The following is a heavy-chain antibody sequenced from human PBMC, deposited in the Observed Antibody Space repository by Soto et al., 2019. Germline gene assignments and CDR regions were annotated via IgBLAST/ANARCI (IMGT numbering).Heavy chain of an antibody. CDR1: GYSFTNND. D-gene: IGHD3-16*01. Sequence: ASVKVSCKASGYSFTNNDVSWVRQATGQGLEWMGWMNPGSGDTGYAQKFQGRVTMTRDISTATAYMELSSLRSDDTATYYCARMATFGSLNCFDPWCQGTLVSVPS. J-gene: IGHJ5*02. CDR2: MNPGSGDT. CDR3: ARMATFGSLNCFDP. V-gene: IGHV1-8*01.